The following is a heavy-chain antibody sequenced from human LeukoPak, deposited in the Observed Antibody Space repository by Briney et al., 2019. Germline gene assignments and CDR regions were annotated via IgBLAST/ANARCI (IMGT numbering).Heavy chain of an antibody. CDR2: ISAYNGNT. D-gene: IGHD6-13*01. CDR3: ARDRIAAAGGVYNWFDP. Sequence: GASVKVSCKASGYTFTSYGISWVRQAPGQGLEWMGWISAYNGNTNYAQKLQGRVTMTTDTSTSTAYMELRSLRSDDTAVYYCARDRIAAAGGVYNWFDPWGQGTLVTVSS. CDR1: GYTFTSYG. J-gene: IGHJ5*02. V-gene: IGHV1-18*01.